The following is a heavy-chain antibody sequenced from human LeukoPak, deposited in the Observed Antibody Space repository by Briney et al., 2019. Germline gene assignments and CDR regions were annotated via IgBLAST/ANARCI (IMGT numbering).Heavy chain of an antibody. CDR2: TYYRSKWNY. J-gene: IGHJ6*02. Sequence: SQTLSLTCAISGDSFSSKSVAWNWIRQSPSRGLEWLGRTYYRSKWNYDYAVSVKGRMTIDPDTSKNQFSLRLNSVTPEDTAVYYCTRDWRGVYGVDVWGQGTTVTVSS. CDR3: TRDWRGVYGVDV. CDR1: GDSFSSKSVA. D-gene: IGHD3-3*01. V-gene: IGHV6-1*01.